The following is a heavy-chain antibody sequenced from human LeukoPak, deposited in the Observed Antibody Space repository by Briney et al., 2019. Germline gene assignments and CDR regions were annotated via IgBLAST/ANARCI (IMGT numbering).Heavy chain of an antibody. CDR1: GFTFSRFG. CDR2: ISYDGSNK. V-gene: IGHV3-30*03. J-gene: IGHJ5*02. CDR3: ARGWGSAMIRGLAGDS. D-gene: IGHD3-10*01. Sequence: GRSLRLSCAASGFTFSRFGMHWVRQAPGKGLEWVAVISYDGSNKYYTDSVKGRFTISRDNSKNTLYLQMNSLRAEDTAIYYCARGWGSAMIRGLAGDSWGQGTLVTVSS.